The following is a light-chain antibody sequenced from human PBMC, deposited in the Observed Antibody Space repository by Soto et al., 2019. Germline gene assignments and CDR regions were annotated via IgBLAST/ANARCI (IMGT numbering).Light chain of an antibody. CDR3: QQLNSYPRSIT. CDR2: AAS. Sequence: DIQLTQSPSFLSASVGDRVTITCRASQGISSYLAWYQQKPGKAPKLLIYAASTLQSGVPSRFSGSGSGTEFTLTISSLQPEDFATYYCQQLNSYPRSITFDQGTRLEIK. V-gene: IGKV1-9*01. J-gene: IGKJ5*01. CDR1: QGISSY.